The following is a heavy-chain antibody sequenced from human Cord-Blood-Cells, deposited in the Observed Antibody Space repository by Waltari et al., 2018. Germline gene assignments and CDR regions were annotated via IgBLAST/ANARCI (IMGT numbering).Heavy chain of an antibody. V-gene: IGHV1-8*03. CDR3: ARQYCSGGSCYQFDY. Sequence: QVQLVPSGAEVKKPGASVKDSCKASGYTFTSYDINGVRQDTGQGLEWMGWMNPNSGNTGYAQKFQGRVTITRNTSISTAYMELSSLRSEDTAVYYCARQYCSGGSCYQFDYWGQGTLVTVSS. CDR1: GYTFTSYD. CDR2: MNPNSGNT. J-gene: IGHJ4*02. D-gene: IGHD2-15*01.